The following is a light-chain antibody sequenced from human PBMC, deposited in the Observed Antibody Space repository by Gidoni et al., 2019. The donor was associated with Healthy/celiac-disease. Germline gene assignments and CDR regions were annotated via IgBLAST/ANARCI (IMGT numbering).Light chain of an antibody. V-gene: IGLV3-19*01. J-gene: IGLJ3*02. CDR3: NSRDSSGNRV. Sequence: SSELTQDPAVSVALGQTVRITCQGYSLRSYYASWYQKKPGQAPVLVIYGKNNRPSGIPDRFSGSSSGNTASLTITGAQAEDEADYYCNSRDSSGNRVFGGGTKLTVL. CDR2: GKN. CDR1: SLRSYY.